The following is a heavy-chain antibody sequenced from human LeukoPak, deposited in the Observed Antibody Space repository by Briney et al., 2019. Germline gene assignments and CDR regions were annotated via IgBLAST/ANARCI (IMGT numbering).Heavy chain of an antibody. CDR1: GGSISGFH. J-gene: IGHJ4*02. CDR2: VFYSGGT. CDR3: ARGVYIAAAQYGY. Sequence: SETLSLTCTVSGGSISGFHWSWIRQPPGKGLEYIGDVFYSGGTNYNSSLKSRLTISVDTSRNQFSLKLTSVTAADTAVYYCARGVYIAAAQYGYWGQGTLVTVSS. D-gene: IGHD6-13*01. V-gene: IGHV4-59*08.